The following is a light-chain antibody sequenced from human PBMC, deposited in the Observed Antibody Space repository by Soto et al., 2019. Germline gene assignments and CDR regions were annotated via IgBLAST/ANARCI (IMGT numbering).Light chain of an antibody. V-gene: IGKV3-15*01. CDR3: QQYDNLPPWT. CDR2: GAS. Sequence: EIILTQSPATLSVSPGGRATLSCRASQTIGTNLVWYRQRPGQAPRRLIHGASARATGIPARFRGSGSGTEFTLTITNLQSEDFAVYYCQQYDNLPPWTFGQGTKVDIK. J-gene: IGKJ1*01. CDR1: QTIGTN.